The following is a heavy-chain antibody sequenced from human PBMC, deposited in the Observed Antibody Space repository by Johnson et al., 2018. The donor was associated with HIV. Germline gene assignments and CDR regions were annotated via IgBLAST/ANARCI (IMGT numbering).Heavy chain of an antibody. CDR1: GFTFSSYA. V-gene: IGHV3-23*04. CDR2: ISGSGGST. D-gene: IGHD2-15*01. J-gene: IGHJ3*02. CDR3: AGDMGTHAFDI. Sequence: VQLVESGGGVVQPGRSLRLSCAASGFTFSSYAMSWVRQAPGKGLEWVSGISGSGGSTYYADSVRGRVTISRDNSKNTLYLQMNSLRAEDTAVYYCAGDMGTHAFDIWGQGTMVTVSS.